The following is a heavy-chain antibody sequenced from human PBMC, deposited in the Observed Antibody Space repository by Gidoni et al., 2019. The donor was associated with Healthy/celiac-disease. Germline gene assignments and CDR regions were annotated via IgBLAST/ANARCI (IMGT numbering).Heavy chain of an antibody. J-gene: IGHJ4*02. D-gene: IGHD6-13*01. CDR3: AREGASHEGWQQLPIDY. CDR1: GGSFSGYY. V-gene: IGHV4-34*01. CDR2: INHSGST. Sequence: QVQLQQWGAGLLKPSETLSLTCAVYGGSFSGYYWSWIRQPPGKGLEWIGEINHSGSTNYNPSLKSRVTISVDTSKNQFSLKLSSVTAADTAVYYCAREGASHEGWQQLPIDYWGQGTLVTVSS.